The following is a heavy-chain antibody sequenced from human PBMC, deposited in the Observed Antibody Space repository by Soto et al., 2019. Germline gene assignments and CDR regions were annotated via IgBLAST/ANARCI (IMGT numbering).Heavy chain of an antibody. CDR1: GGSISSGGYY. V-gene: IGHV4-31*03. CDR3: ARDQQTYGSGSDNWFDP. CDR2: IYYSGST. D-gene: IGHD3-10*01. Sequence: PSETLSLTCTASGGSISSGGYYWSWIRQHPGKGLEWIGYIYYSGSTYYNPSLKSRVTISVDTSKNQFSLKLSSVTAADTAVYYCARDQQTYGSGSDNWFDPWGQGTLVTVSS. J-gene: IGHJ5*02.